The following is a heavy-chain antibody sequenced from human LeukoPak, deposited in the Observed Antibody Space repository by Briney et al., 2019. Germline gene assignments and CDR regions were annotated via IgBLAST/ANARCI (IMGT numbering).Heavy chain of an antibody. CDR3: ARDRSRSYHKSGWFDP. CDR1: GYTFTSYG. Sequence: GASVKVSCKASGYTFTSYGISWVRQAPGQGLEWMGWISAYNGNTNYAQKLQGRVTMTTDTSTSTAYMELRSLRSDDTAVYYCARDRSRSYHKSGWFDPWGQGTLVTVSS. D-gene: IGHD3-10*01. CDR2: ISAYNGNT. J-gene: IGHJ5*02. V-gene: IGHV1-18*01.